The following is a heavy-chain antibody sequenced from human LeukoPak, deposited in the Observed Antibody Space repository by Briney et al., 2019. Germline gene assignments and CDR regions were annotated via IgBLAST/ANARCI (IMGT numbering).Heavy chain of an antibody. CDR3: ARGLDIALDY. CDR1: GYSFTNYW. D-gene: IGHD5-12*01. CDR2: IDPSDSYT. Sequence: GESLRISCEGSGYSFTNYWISRVRQMPGKGLEWMGRIDPSDSYTNYSPSFQGHVTISADKSISTAYLQWSSLKASDTAMYYCARGLDIALDYWGQGTLVTVSS. V-gene: IGHV5-10-1*01. J-gene: IGHJ4*02.